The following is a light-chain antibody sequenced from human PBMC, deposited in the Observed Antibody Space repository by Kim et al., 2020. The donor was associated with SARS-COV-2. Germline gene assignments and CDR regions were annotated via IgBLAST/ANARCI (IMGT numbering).Light chain of an antibody. Sequence: DIQMTQSPSTLSASVGDRVTITCRASQSISTWLAWYQQKPGKAPKLLIYKASSLESGVPSRFSDSGSGTDFTLTVSSLQPDDFATYYCQQYNSYPWTFGQGTKVDIK. J-gene: IGKJ1*01. V-gene: IGKV1-5*03. CDR2: KAS. CDR1: QSISTW. CDR3: QQYNSYPWT.